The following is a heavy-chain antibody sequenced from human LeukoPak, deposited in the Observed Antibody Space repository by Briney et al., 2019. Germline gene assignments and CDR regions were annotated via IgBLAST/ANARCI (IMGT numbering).Heavy chain of an antibody. J-gene: IGHJ1*01. D-gene: IGHD3-22*01. CDR2: INPSGGST. CDR3: ARDYYDSSGYYIWYFQH. V-gene: IGHV1-46*01. CDR1: GYTFTSYY. Sequence: ASVKVSCKASGYTFTSYYMHGVRQAPGQGLDWMGIINPSGGSTSYAQKFQGRVTMTRDMSTSTVYMELSSLRSEDTAVYYCARDYYDSSGYYIWYFQHWGQGTLVTVSS.